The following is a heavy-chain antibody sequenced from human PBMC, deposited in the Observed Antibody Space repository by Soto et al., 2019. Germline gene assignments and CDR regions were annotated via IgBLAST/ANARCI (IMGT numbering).Heavy chain of an antibody. V-gene: IGHV3-23*01. CDR1: GFTFSSYA. CDR3: ARPREGYKRDHHYYGLDV. D-gene: IGHD5-12*01. CDR2: ISGSGGST. J-gene: IGHJ6*02. Sequence: EVQLLESGGGLVQPGGSLRLSCAVSGFTFSSYAMSWVRQAPGKGLEWVSAISGSGGSTYYADSVKGRFTISRDNSKNTLYLQMNSLRAEDTAVYYCARPREGYKRDHHYYGLDVWGQGTTVTVSS.